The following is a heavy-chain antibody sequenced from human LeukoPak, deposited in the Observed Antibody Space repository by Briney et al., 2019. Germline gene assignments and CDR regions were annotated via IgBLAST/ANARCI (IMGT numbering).Heavy chain of an antibody. CDR2: IYYSGST. Sequence: SETLSLTCTVSGGSISSSSYYWGWIRQPPGKGLEWIGSIYYSGSTYYNPSLKSRVTISVHTSKHQFSLKLSSVTAADTAVYYCARYGGYQLFDYWGQGTLVTVCS. CDR3: ARYGGYQLFDY. V-gene: IGHV4-39*07. CDR1: GGSISSSSYY. D-gene: IGHD5-12*01. J-gene: IGHJ4*02.